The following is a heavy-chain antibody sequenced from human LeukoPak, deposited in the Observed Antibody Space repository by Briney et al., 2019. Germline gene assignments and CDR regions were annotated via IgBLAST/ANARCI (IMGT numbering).Heavy chain of an antibody. CDR2: IYYSGST. Sequence: TSQTLSLTCTVSGGSISSGGYYWSWIRQHPGKGLEWIGYIYYSGSTYYNPSLKSRVTISVDTSKNQLSLKLSSVTAADTAVYYCAREPGFDSSGYLNWFDPWGQGTLVTVSS. CDR1: GGSISSGGYY. J-gene: IGHJ5*02. V-gene: IGHV4-31*03. CDR3: AREPGFDSSGYLNWFDP. D-gene: IGHD3-22*01.